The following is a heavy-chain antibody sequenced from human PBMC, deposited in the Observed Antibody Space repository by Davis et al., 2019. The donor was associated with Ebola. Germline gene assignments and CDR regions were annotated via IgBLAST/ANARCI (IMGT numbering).Heavy chain of an antibody. D-gene: IGHD6-13*01. CDR3: AATRAAAKPFDP. Sequence: MPSETLSLTCAVSGGSFSRNYWAWIRQSPGKGLECIGEVDDGGSVHYNPSLKSRVSISLDTPKNQFPLKVTSMTAADTAVYYCAATRAAAKPFDPWGQGTLVTVSS. J-gene: IGHJ5*02. CDR1: GGSFSRNY. CDR2: VDDGGSV. V-gene: IGHV4-34*01.